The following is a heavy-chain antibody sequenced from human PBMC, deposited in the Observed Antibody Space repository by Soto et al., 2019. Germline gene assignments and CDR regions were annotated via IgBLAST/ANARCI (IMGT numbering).Heavy chain of an antibody. J-gene: IGHJ5*02. Sequence: EVQLVESGGGLVQPGGSLRLSCAASGFTFSSYSMNWVRQAPGEGLERVSYISSSSSTIYYADSVNARFTISRDNAKNSLYLQMNSLRDEDTAVYYCARDRWYVPNHDNWSDPWGEGTMVIVST. CDR2: ISSSSSTI. V-gene: IGHV3-48*02. CDR3: ARDRWYVPNHDNWSDP. D-gene: IGHD2-15*01. CDR1: GFTFSSYS.